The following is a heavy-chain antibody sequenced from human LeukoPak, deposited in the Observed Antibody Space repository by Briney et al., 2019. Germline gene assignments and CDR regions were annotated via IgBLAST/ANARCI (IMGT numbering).Heavy chain of an antibody. CDR3: AKDQTGSAPIRLRRTVNWFDS. D-gene: IGHD4-17*01. V-gene: IGHV3-7*03. J-gene: IGHJ5*01. Sequence: QPGGSLRLSCVTSGFTFSTFWMNWVRQAPGKGLEWVANINPDGSRERSVDSVKGRITVSRDNAKNALYLQMSSLRAEDTAVYYCAKDQTGSAPIRLRRTVNWFDSWGQGTLVTVSS. CDR2: INPDGSRE. CDR1: GFTFSTFW.